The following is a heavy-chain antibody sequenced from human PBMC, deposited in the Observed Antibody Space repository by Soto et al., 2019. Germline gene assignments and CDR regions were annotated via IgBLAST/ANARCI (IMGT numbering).Heavy chain of an antibody. CDR1: GYTFTGYY. J-gene: IGHJ4*02. D-gene: IGHD2-2*01. V-gene: IGHV1-2*04. CDR3: ARSKVVPAAIFDY. CDR2: INPNSGGT. Sequence: ASVKVSCKASGYTFTGYYMHWVRQAPGQGLEGMGWINPNSGGTNYAQKFQGWVTMTRDTSISTAYMELSRLRSDDTAVYYCARSKVVPAAIFDYWGQGTLVTVSS.